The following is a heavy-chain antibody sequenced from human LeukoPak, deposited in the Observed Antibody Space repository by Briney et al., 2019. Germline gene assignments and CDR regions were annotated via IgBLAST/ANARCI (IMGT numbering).Heavy chain of an antibody. Sequence: SETLSLTCTVSGSSISSTSYFWGWIRQPPGKGLEWIGSIYYSGSTYFNPSLKSRVTISVATSKNQFSLKLRSVTAADTAVYFCARHGVYSSSHWPMIDYRSQGAPVTVSS. D-gene: IGHD6-13*01. CDR1: GSSISSTSYF. CDR3: ARHGVYSSSHWPMIDY. J-gene: IGHJ4*02. CDR2: IYYSGST. V-gene: IGHV4-39*01.